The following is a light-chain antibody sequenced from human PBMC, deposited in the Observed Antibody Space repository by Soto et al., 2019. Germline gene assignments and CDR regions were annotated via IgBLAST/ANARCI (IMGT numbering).Light chain of an antibody. Sequence: DIQLTQSPSSVSGSVGDRVTITCRASQGISSALAWYQRKPGKAPKLLIYGASSLQSGVPSRFSGSGSGTDFTLTISSLQPEDFATYYCQQDNSSPCTFGEGTKVDIK. CDR3: QQDNSSPCT. V-gene: IGKV1-12*01. CDR2: GAS. J-gene: IGKJ4*01. CDR1: QGISSA.